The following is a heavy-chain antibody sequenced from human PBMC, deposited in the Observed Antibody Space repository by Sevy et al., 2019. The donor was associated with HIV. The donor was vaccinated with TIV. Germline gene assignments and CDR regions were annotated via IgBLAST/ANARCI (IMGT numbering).Heavy chain of an antibody. CDR2: IKKDGSEK. D-gene: IGHD2-2*01. CDR1: EFTFSTYW. J-gene: IGHJ6*02. Sequence: GGSLRLSCTASEFTFSTYWMSWVRQAPGKGLEWVANIKKDGSEKYYVDSVKGRFTISRDNAKKSLYLQMNSLRAEDTAVYYCARDCSSTSCLWGMDVWGQGTTVTVSS. CDR3: ARDCSSTSCLWGMDV. V-gene: IGHV3-7*03.